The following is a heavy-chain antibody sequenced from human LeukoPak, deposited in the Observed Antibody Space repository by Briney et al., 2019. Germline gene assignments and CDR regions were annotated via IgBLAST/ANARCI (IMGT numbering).Heavy chain of an antibody. CDR3: TRDRSYAMDV. J-gene: IGHJ6*02. CDR2: INSDGSST. V-gene: IGHV3-74*01. Sequence: GGSLRLSCAASGFSFTTSTMHWVRQGPGKGLVWVSRINSDGSSTIYADSVKGRFTISRDNAKNTVYLQMNSLRVEDTAVYYCTRDRSYAMDVWGQGTTVTVSS. CDR1: GFSFTTST.